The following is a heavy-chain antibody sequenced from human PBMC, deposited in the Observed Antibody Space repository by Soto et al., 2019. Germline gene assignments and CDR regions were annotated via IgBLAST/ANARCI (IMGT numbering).Heavy chain of an antibody. D-gene: IGHD2-2*01. Sequence: QLQLQESGSGLGKPSQTLSRTCAVTGGSMSRGDYSWSCILQPPGKAREGIGYTYHSGGTYYNPSHKSRVTMSVERSTNQFSLKLSSVTAADTAVNYCARVPDRWGQGTLVTVSS. V-gene: IGHV4-30-2*01. CDR1: GGSMSRGDYS. J-gene: IGHJ5*02. CDR3: ARVPDR. CDR2: TYHSGGT.